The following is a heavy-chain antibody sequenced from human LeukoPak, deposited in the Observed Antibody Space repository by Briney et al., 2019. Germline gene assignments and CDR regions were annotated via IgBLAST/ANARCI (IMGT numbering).Heavy chain of an antibody. D-gene: IGHD3-10*01. CDR1: GFTVSSNY. CDR3: AKDYRSGSYPLYMDV. J-gene: IGHJ6*03. CDR2: IYSGGST. V-gene: IGHV3-66*01. Sequence: GGSLRLSCAASGFTVSSNYMSWVRQAPGKGLEWVSVIYSGGSTYYADSVKGRFTISRDNSKNTLYLQMNSLRAEDTAVYYCAKDYRSGSYPLYMDVWGKGTTVTVSS.